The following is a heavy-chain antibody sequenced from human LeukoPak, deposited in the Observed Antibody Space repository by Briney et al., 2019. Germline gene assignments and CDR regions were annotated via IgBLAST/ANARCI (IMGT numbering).Heavy chain of an antibody. D-gene: IGHD6-13*01. CDR2: ISSSSSYI. CDR3: ARLKAAAGRTFDY. V-gene: IGHV3-21*01. J-gene: IGHJ4*02. Sequence: GGSLRLFCAASGFTFSSYSMNWVRQAPGKGLEWVSSISSSSSYIYYADSVKGRFTISRDNAKNSLYLQMNSLRAEDTAVYYCARLKAAAGRTFDYWGQGTLVTVSS. CDR1: GFTFSSYS.